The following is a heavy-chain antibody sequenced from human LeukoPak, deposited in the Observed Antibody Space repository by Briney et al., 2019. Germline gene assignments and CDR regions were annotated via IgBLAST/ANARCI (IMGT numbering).Heavy chain of an antibody. CDR3: ARDLGNYFHF. Sequence: ASVKVSCKASGYSFTSYGISWVRQAPGQGLEWMGWISAHNGNTKYAQEVQGRVTMTTDTSTSTAFMEMRSLRSDDTAVYYCARDLGNYFHFWGQGTLVIVSS. J-gene: IGHJ4*02. D-gene: IGHD3-10*01. CDR1: GYSFTSYG. V-gene: IGHV1-18*01. CDR2: ISAHNGNT.